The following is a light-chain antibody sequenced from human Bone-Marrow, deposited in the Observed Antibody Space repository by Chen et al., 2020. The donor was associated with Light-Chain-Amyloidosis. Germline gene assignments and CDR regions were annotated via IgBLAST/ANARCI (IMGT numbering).Light chain of an antibody. V-gene: IGKV3-20*01. CDR2: GAS. CDR1: QSVSSSY. CDR3: QQYGSSPWT. J-gene: IGKJ1*01. Sequence: EIVLTQSPGTLSLSPGERATLSCRASQSVSSSYLAWYQQKPGQAPRLLICGASSRATGRPNRFSGSESGTDVTLTISRLEPEDFAGYYCQQYGSSPWTFGQGTKVEIK.